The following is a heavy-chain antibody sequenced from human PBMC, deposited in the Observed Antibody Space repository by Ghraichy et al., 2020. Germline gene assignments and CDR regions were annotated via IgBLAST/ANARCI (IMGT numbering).Heavy chain of an antibody. D-gene: IGHD1-26*01. CDR1: GYTFTSYN. CDR2: MNPNSGNT. V-gene: IGHV1-8*01. CDR3: ARGWWELLSSHYYYYGMVV. J-gene: IGHJ6*02. Sequence: ASVKVSCKASGYTFTSYNINWVRQATGQGLEWMGWMNPNSGNTDYAQKFQGRVTMTRNSSISTAYMELSNLRSEDTAVYYCARGWWELLSSHYYYYGMVVWGQGTTVTVSS.